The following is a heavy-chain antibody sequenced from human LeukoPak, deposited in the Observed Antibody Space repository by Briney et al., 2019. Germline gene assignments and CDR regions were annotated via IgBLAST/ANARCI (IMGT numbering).Heavy chain of an antibody. CDR2: ISSSSSYI. CDR3: ASNIGIAARGDY. CDR1: GFTFSSYS. J-gene: IGHJ4*02. D-gene: IGHD6-6*01. V-gene: IGHV3-21*01. Sequence: PGGSLRLSCAASGFTFSSYSMNWVRQAPGKGLEWVSSISSSSSYIYYADSVKGRFTISRDNAKNSLYLQMNSLRAEDTAVYYCASNIGIAARGDYWGQGTLVTVSS.